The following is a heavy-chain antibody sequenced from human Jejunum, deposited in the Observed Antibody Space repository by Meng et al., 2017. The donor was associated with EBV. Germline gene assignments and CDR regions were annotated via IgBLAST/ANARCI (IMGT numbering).Heavy chain of an antibody. V-gene: IGHV4-39*07. D-gene: IGHD2-15*01. CDR2: IHYGESA. Sequence: QLQLLDSGPGLVKPSETLSLTCPVSGTSISSSGYWWGWIRQPPGMGLQSIGNIHYGESAYYDPSLKNRVTISLDTSKNQFSLKLTSVTAADTAIYYCARDHCSGSSGDTCSHQDWGQGTLVNVST. CDR3: ARDHCSGSSGDTCSHQD. CDR1: GTSISSSGYW. J-gene: IGHJ4*02.